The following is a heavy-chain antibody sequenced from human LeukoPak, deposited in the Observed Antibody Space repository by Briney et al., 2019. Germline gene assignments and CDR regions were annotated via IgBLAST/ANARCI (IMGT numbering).Heavy chain of an antibody. CDR1: GFIFSSYW. V-gene: IGHV3-74*01. J-gene: IGHJ3*02. CDR2: INSDGSST. Sequence: GGSLKLSCAASGFIFSSYWMHWVCQSPGKGLVWVSRINSDGSSTNYADSVKGRFTISRDNAKNSLYLQMNSLRAEDTAVYYCAARDNVFSAFDIWGQGTMVTVSS. D-gene: IGHD3-3*01. CDR3: AARDNVFSAFDI.